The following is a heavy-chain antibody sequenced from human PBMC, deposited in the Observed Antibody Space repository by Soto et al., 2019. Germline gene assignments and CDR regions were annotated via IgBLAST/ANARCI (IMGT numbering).Heavy chain of an antibody. J-gene: IGHJ6*02. CDR3: ERSIAAAGTYYYYGMDV. CDR2: IDPSDSYT. V-gene: IGHV5-10-1*01. D-gene: IGHD6-13*01. CDR1: GYSFTSYW. Sequence: GESLKISCNGSGYSFTSYWISWVRQMPGKGLEWMGRIDPSDSYTNYSPSFQGHVTISADKSISTAYLQWSSLKASDTAMYYCERSIAAAGTYYYYGMDVWGQGTTVTVSS.